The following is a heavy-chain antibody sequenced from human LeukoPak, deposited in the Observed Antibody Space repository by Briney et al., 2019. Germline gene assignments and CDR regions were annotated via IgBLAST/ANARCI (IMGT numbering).Heavy chain of an antibody. Sequence: GGSLRLSCAVSGFTFDDYGMSWVRQAPGKGLEWVSGISYNGASTDYAASVRGRFTISRDNSKNTLSLQMSSLRAEDTAVYSCAKDLGDGAFDIWGQGTVVTVSS. CDR3: AKDLGDGAFDI. CDR1: GFTFDDYG. D-gene: IGHD2-21*02. CDR2: ISYNGAST. V-gene: IGHV3-20*04. J-gene: IGHJ3*02.